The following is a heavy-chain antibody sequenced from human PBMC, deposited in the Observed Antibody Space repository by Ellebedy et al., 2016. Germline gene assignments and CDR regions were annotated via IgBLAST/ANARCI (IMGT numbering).Heavy chain of an antibody. CDR3: ARDKPRTSFFDI. D-gene: IGHD2-2*01. CDR1: GGSISNYY. Sequence: SETLSLTXTVSGGSISNYYWNWIRQPPGKGLEWIGYIYYTGSTNYNPSLNSRVTFSVDASKSQFSLKLSSVTAADTAVYYCARDKPRTSFFDIWGQGTMVTVSS. CDR2: IYYTGST. V-gene: IGHV4-59*01. J-gene: IGHJ3*02.